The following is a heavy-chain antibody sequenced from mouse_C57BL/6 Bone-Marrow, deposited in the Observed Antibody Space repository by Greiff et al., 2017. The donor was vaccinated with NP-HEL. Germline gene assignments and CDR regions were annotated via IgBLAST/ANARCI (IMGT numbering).Heavy chain of an antibody. CDR1: GYSITSGYY. CDR2: ISYDGSN. J-gene: IGHJ2*01. V-gene: IGHV3-6*01. CDR3: AREVPSSYGSSYFDY. Sequence: EVQLQQSGPGLVKPSQSLSLTCSVTGYSITSGYYWNWIRQFPGNKLEWMGYISYDGSNNYNPSLKNRISITRDTSKNQFFLKLNSVTTEDTATYYCAREVPSSYGSSYFDYWGQGTTLTVSS. D-gene: IGHD1-1*01.